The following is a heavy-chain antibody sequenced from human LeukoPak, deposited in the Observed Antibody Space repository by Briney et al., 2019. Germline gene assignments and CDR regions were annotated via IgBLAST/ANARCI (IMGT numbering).Heavy chain of an antibody. CDR2: ISGSGGST. CDR1: GFTFSSYA. CDR3: AKASQGDYGMDV. Sequence: PGGSLRLSCAASGFTFSSYAMSWVRQAPGKGLEWVSAISGSGGSTYYADSVKGRFTIPRDNSKNTLYLQMNSLRAEDTAVYYCAKASQGDYGMDVWGQGTTVTVSS. J-gene: IGHJ6*02. V-gene: IGHV3-23*01.